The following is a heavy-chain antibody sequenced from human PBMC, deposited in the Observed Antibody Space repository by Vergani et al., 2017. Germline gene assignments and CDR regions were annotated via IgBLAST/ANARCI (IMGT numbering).Heavy chain of an antibody. Sequence: EVQLVESGGGLVKPGGSLRLSCAASGFTFSSYSMNWVRQAPGKGLEWVSSISSSSSYIYYADSVKGRFTISRDNAKNSLYLQMNSLRAEDTDVYYCARDIAAAGTNWFDPWGQGTLVTVSS. CDR2: ISSSSSYI. CDR3: ARDIAAAGTNWFDP. D-gene: IGHD6-13*01. V-gene: IGHV3-21*01. CDR1: GFTFSSYS. J-gene: IGHJ5*02.